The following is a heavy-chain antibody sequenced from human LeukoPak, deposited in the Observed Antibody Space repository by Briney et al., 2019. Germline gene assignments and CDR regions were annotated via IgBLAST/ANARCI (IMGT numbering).Heavy chain of an antibody. CDR1: GFTFSSYG. Sequence: GGSLRLSCAASGFTFSSYGMHWVRQAPGKGLEWVAVIWYDGSNKYYADSVKGRFTISRDNSKNTLYLQMNSLRAEDTAVCYCARDTYSSGWHYYFDYWGQGTLVTVSS. CDR3: ARDTYSSGWHYYFDY. CDR2: IWYDGSNK. V-gene: IGHV3-33*01. J-gene: IGHJ4*02. D-gene: IGHD6-19*01.